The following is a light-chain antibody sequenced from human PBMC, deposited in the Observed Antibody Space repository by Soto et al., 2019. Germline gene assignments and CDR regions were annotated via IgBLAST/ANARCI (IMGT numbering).Light chain of an antibody. CDR1: QTVRNKY. CDR2: DAS. V-gene: IGKV3-20*01. Sequence: EFVLTQSPGTLSLSPGERATLSCRTSQTVRNKYLAWYKQKPGQAPRLMIYDASSRATGIPDRVSGGGSGTEFTLTISRLEPEDFEVYYCQQFSSYPLTFGGGTKVDIK. CDR3: QQFSSYPLT. J-gene: IGKJ4*01.